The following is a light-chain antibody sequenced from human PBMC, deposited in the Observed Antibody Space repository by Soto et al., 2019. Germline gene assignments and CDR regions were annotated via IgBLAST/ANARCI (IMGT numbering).Light chain of an antibody. CDR2: DAS. V-gene: IGKV3-11*01. CDR3: QQYNILST. Sequence: EIVLTQSPATLSLSPGERATLSCRASQSVSSYLAWYQQKPGQAPRLLIFDASNRATGIPARFSGSGSGTDFTLTISSLEPEDFAVYYCQQYNILSTFGQGTKVE. CDR1: QSVSSY. J-gene: IGKJ1*01.